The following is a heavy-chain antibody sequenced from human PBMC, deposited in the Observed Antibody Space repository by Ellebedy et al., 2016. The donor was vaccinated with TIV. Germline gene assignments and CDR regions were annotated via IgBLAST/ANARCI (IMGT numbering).Heavy chain of an antibody. CDR1: GFTFSNYN. J-gene: IGHJ4*02. CDR2: ISSASNTI. Sequence: GGSLRLSCAVSGFTFSNYNMNWVRQAPGKGLEWISYISSASNTIYYADSVKGRFTISRVNAKNSLYLQLDSLRVEDTAVYYCARDSQQWLIPAPLDYWGQGTLVTVSS. CDR3: ARDSQQWLIPAPLDY. D-gene: IGHD6-19*01. V-gene: IGHV3-48*04.